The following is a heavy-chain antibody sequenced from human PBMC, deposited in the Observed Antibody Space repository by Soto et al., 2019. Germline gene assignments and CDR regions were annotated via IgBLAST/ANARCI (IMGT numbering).Heavy chain of an antibody. CDR2: ISYDGSGK. D-gene: IGHD3-22*01. CDR1: GFTYTDFA. V-gene: IGHV3-30*09. J-gene: IGHJ6*02. Sequence: VQLVESGGGEVQPGRSLRLSCAASGFTYTDFALHWVRQAPGKGLEWVAVISYDGSGKYYADSVKGRFAISRDNPKNTLYLEMNSLRHEDTAVYFCARRAWDSYYAIDVWGQGTTVTVFS. CDR3: ARRAWDSYYAIDV.